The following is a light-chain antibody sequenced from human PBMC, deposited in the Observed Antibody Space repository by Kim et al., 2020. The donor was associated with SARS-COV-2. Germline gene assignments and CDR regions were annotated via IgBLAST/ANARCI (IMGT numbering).Light chain of an antibody. CDR1: QSVSSY. Sequence: LSPGERATLTCRASQSVSSYLAWYQQKPGQAPRLLIYDASNGATGIPARFSGSGSGTDFTLTISSLAPEDFAVYYCQQRSNWPPTFGQGTRLEIK. V-gene: IGKV3-11*01. CDR3: QQRSNWPPT. CDR2: DAS. J-gene: IGKJ5*01.